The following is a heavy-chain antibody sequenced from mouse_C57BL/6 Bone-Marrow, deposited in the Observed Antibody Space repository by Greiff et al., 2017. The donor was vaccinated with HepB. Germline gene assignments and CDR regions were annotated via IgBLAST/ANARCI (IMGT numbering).Heavy chain of an antibody. Sequence: QVQLQQPGAELVRPGSSVKLSCKASGYTFTSYWMHWVKQRPIQGLEWIGNIDPSDSETHYNQKFKDKATLTVDKSSSTAYMQLSSLTSEDSAVYYCARSRDYYGSSYVGLDYWGQGTTLTVSS. CDR2: IDPSDSET. V-gene: IGHV1-52*01. D-gene: IGHD1-1*01. CDR3: ARSRDYYGSSYVGLDY. J-gene: IGHJ2*01. CDR1: GYTFTSYW.